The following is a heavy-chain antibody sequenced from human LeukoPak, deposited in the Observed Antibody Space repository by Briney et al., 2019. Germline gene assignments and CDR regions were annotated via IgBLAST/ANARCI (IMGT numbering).Heavy chain of an antibody. CDR3: ASDRFGEGTV. Sequence: GGSLRLSCEASGVTVSSNYMSWVRQAPGKGLEWVSVLYSGGSLYYGDSVKGRFTISSDNSKKTLYLQMNNVRVEDTAMYYCASDRFGEGTVWGQGTSVTVSS. V-gene: IGHV3-53*01. D-gene: IGHD3-10*01. CDR2: LYSGGSL. J-gene: IGHJ6*02. CDR1: GVTVSSNY.